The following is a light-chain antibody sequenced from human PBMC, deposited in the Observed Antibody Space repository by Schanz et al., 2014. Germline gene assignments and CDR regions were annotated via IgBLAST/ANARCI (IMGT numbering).Light chain of an antibody. V-gene: IGKV4-1*01. CDR1: QSVLYSSNNKNY. CDR3: QQYYDTVWT. CDR2: WAS. J-gene: IGKJ1*01. Sequence: DIVMTQSPDSLAVSLGERATINCKSSQSVLYSSNNKNYLAWYQQKPGHPPNLLIYWASTRESGVPDRFSGSGSGTDFTLTISSVQAEDVAVYYCQQYYDTVWTFGQGTKVEIK.